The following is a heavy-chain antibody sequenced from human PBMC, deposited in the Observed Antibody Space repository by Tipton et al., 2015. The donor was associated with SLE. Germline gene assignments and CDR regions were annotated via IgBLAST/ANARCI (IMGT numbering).Heavy chain of an antibody. CDR1: GYIFISYG. CDR3: ARKRVEAAGSVFAAYDI. Sequence: QSGAEVKKPGASVRVSCKASGYIFISYGISWVRQVPGQGFEWLGWIDTDTGDTNYARRLRGRVTLSTDTSTSTAYMDLRSLTSDDTAVYYCARKRVEAAGSVFAAYDIWGQGTMVTVSS. V-gene: IGHV1-18*01. D-gene: IGHD6-13*01. CDR2: IDTDTGDT. J-gene: IGHJ3*02.